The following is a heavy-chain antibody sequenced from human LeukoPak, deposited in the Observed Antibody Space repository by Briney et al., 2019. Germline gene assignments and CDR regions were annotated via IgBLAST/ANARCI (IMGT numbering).Heavy chain of an antibody. CDR3: ANGGNSGSYFED. J-gene: IGHJ4*02. Sequence: PSQTLSLTCTVSGGSISSGGYYWSWIRQHPGKGLEWIGYIYYSGSTYYNPSLKSRVTISVDTSKNQFSLKLSSVTAADTAVYYCANGGNSGSYFEDWGQGTLVTVSS. CDR2: IYYSGST. V-gene: IGHV4-31*03. D-gene: IGHD1-26*01. CDR1: GGSISSGGYY.